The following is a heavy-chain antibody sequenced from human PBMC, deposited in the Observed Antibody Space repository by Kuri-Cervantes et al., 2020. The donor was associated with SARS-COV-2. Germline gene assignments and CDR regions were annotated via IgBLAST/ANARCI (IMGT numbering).Heavy chain of an antibody. V-gene: IGHV3-7*03. J-gene: IGHJ4*02. CDR1: GFTFSSYS. D-gene: IGHD4-17*01. CDR3: AKEGVGPGGGDSFFDY. CDR2: IKQDGSEK. Sequence: GESLKISCAASGFTFSSYSMNWVRQAPWTGLEWVANIKQDGSEKYYVDSVKGRFTISRDNAKNSLYLQMNSLRAEDTAVYYCAKEGVGPGGGDSFFDYWGQGTLVTVSS.